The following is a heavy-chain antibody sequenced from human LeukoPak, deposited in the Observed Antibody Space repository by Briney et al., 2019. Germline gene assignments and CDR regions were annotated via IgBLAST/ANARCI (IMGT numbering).Heavy chain of an antibody. CDR1: IDTFSSYA. J-gene: IGHJ5*02. CDR3: ARASEVRYFDWLLRRGPPRRRHNWFDP. D-gene: IGHD3-9*01. V-gene: IGHV1-8*02. Sequence: GSSVKVSCKASIDTFSSYAISWVRQATGQGLEWMGWMNPNSGNTGYAQKFQGRVTMTRNTSISTAYMELSSLRSEDTAVYYCARASEVRYFDWLLRRGPPRRRHNWFDPWGQGTLVTVSS. CDR2: MNPNSGNT.